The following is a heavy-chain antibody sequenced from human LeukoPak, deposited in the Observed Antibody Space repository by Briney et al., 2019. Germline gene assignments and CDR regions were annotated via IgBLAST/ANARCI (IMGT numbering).Heavy chain of an antibody. Sequence: GESLKISCKGSGYSFTSYWIGWVRRLPGKGLEWMGIIYPGDSDTRYSPSFQGQVTISADKSISTACLQWSSLKASDTAMYYCARLGAGNYDFWSEGFDYWGQGTLVTVSS. V-gene: IGHV5-51*01. CDR3: ARLGAGNYDFWSEGFDY. J-gene: IGHJ4*02. D-gene: IGHD3-3*01. CDR1: GYSFTSYW. CDR2: IYPGDSDT.